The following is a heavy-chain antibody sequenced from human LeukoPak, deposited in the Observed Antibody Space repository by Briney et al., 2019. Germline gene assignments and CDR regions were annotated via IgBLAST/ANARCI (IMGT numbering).Heavy chain of an antibody. V-gene: IGHV3-21*01. CDR1: GVTFSSYS. J-gene: IGHJ5*02. CDR2: ISSSSSYI. D-gene: IGHD3-3*01. Sequence: KPGGSLRLSCAASGVTFSSYSMNWGRQAPGKGLEWVSSISSSSSYIYYADSVKGSFTISRDNAKNSLYLQMNSLRAEDTAVYYCAREFQYYDFWSGYYLFDPWGQGTLVTVSS. CDR3: AREFQYYDFWSGYYLFDP.